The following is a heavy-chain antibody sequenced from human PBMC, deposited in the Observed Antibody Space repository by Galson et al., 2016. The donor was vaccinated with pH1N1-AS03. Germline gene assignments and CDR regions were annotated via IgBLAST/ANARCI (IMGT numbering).Heavy chain of an antibody. CDR2: INPNNGVT. CDR3: ARDPRGPCTSATCPTTYYFGMDV. Sequence: SVKVSCKASGYIFTGFYVHWVRQAPGQGLEWMGWINPNNGVTNYAQKFQAWVTMTGDPSISTAYLALYGLKSDDPAVYYCARDPRGPCTSATCPTTYYFGMDVWGQGTTVIVSS. CDR1: GYIFTGFY. V-gene: IGHV1-2*04. D-gene: IGHD2-2*01. J-gene: IGHJ6*02.